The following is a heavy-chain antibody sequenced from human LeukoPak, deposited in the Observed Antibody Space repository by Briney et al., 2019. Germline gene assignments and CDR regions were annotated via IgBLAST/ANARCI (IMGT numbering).Heavy chain of an antibody. CDR1: GGSISSYY. CDR2: IYYSGST. Sequence: SETLSLTCTVSGGSISSYYWSWIRQPPGKGLEWIGYIYYSGSTNYNPSLKSRVTISVDTSKNQFSLKLSSVTAADTAVCYCARDLGYYDILTGSHRGNWFDPWGQGTLVTVSS. V-gene: IGHV4-59*01. J-gene: IGHJ5*02. D-gene: IGHD3-9*01. CDR3: ARDLGYYDILTGSHRGNWFDP.